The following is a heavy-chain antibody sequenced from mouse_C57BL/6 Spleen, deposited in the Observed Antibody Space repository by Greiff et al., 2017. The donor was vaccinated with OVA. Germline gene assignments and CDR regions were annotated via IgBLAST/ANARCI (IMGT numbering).Heavy chain of an antibody. V-gene: IGHV3-6*01. CDR2: ISYDGSN. D-gene: IGHD3-2*02. J-gene: IGHJ3*01. CDR1: GYSITSGYY. CDR3: ARDQLRLFAY. Sequence: DVQLQESGPGLVKPSQSLSLTCSVTGYSITSGYYWNWIRQFPGNKLEWMGYISYDGSNNYNPSLNNRISITRDTSKNQFFLKLNSVTTEDTATYYCARDQLRLFAYWGQGTLVTVSA.